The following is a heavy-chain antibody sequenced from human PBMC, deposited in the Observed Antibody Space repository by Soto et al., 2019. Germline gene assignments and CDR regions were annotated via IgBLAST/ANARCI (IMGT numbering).Heavy chain of an antibody. V-gene: IGHV3-9*01. CDR3: AVLQYSGYETYYMDV. D-gene: IGHD5-12*01. J-gene: IGHJ6*03. Sequence: GGSLRLSCAASGFTFDDYAMHWVRQAPGKGLEWVSGISWNSGSIGYADSVKGRFTISRDNAKNSLYLQMNSLRAEDTALYYCAVLQYSGYETYYMDVWGKGTTVTVSS. CDR2: ISWNSGSI. CDR1: GFTFDDYA.